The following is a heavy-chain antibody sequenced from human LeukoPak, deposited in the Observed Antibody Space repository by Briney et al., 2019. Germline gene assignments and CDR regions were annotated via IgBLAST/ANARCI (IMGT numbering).Heavy chain of an antibody. J-gene: IGHJ3*02. CDR1: GFTVSSND. CDR3: AKIRAYVFDI. V-gene: IGHV3-66*01. Sequence: GGSLRLSCAASGFTVSSNDMSWVRQAPGKGLEWVSVIYSGGSTYFAVSVKGRFTISRDNAKNSLYLQMNSLRAEDTAVYYCAKIRAYVFDIWGQGTMVTVSS. CDR2: IYSGGST.